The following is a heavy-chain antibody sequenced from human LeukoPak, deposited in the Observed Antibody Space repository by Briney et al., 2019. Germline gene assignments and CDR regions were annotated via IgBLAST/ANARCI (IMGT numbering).Heavy chain of an antibody. CDR2: INPNSGGT. CDR1: GYTFTGYY. J-gene: IGHJ4*02. CDR3: ARLRLSITGTLYYFDY. Sequence: ASVKVSCKASGYTFTGYYMHWVRQAPGQGLEWMGWINPNSGGTNYAQKFQGRVTMTSDTSISTAYMELSRLRSDDTAVYYCARLRLSITGTLYYFDYWGQGTLVTVSS. V-gene: IGHV1-2*02. D-gene: IGHD1-20*01.